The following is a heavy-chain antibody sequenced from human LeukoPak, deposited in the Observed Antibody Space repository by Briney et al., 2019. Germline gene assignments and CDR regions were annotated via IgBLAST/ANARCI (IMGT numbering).Heavy chain of an antibody. Sequence: PGGSLRLSCAASGFTFKSYLMTWVRRAPGKGLEWVSSINGGGSSTSYADSVKGRFTISRDNSKTTLFLQMNGLRAEDTAVYYCARQLGYCDSGTCYFEYWGQGTLVTVSS. V-gene: IGHV3-23*01. CDR2: INGGGSST. CDR1: GFTFKSYL. D-gene: IGHD2-15*01. J-gene: IGHJ4*02. CDR3: ARQLGYCDSGTCYFEY.